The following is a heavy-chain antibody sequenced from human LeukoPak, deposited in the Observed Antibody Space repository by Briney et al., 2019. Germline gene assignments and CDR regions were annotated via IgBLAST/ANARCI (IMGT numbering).Heavy chain of an antibody. V-gene: IGHV3-64*01. CDR1: GFTFSSYA. J-gene: IGHJ4*02. D-gene: IGHD3-9*01. CDR2: ISSNGGST. Sequence: GGSLRLSCAASGFTFSSYAMHWVRQAPGKGLEYVSAISSNGGSTYYANSVKGRFTISRDNAKNSLYLQMNSLRAEDTAVYYCARQGLRYFDWLSIMGIDYWGQGTLVTVSS. CDR3: ARQGLRYFDWLSIMGIDY.